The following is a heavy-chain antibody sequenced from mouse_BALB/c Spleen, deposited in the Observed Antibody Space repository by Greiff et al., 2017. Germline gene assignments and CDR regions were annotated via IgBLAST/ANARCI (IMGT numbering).Heavy chain of an antibody. J-gene: IGHJ3*01. D-gene: IGHD2-4*01. V-gene: IGHV5-6-3*01. CDR2: INSNGGST. CDR1: GFTFSSYG. Sequence: EVQLVESGGGLVQPGGSLKLSCAASGFTFSSYGMSWVRQTPDKRLELVATINSNGGSTYYPDSVKGRFTISRDNAKNTLYLQMSSLKSEDTAMYYSARKSIYEYDGGCAYWGQGTLVTVSA. CDR3: ARKSIYEYDGGCAY.